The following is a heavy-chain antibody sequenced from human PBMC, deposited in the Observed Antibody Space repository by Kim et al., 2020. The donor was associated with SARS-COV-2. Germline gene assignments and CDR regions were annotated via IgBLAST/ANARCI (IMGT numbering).Heavy chain of an antibody. V-gene: IGHV3-30*18. D-gene: IGHD3-10*01. CDR3: AKESPYYGSGSYYNEPNFDY. Sequence: GGSLRLSCAASGFTFSSYGMHWVRQAPGKGLEWVAVISYDGSNKYYADSVKGRFTISRDNSKNTLYLQMNSLRAEDTAVYYCAKESPYYGSGSYYNEPNFDYWGQGTLVTVSS. CDR2: ISYDGSNK. CDR1: GFTFSSYG. J-gene: IGHJ4*02.